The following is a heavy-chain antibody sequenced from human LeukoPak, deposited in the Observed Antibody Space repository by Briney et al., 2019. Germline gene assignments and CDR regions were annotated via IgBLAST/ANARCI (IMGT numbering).Heavy chain of an antibody. CDR2: ISSSGSTI. V-gene: IGHV3-11*01. J-gene: IGHJ3*02. D-gene: IGHD6-6*01. CDR3: ARAATRREWLDAFDI. Sequence: GGSLRLSCAASGFTFSDYYMSWIRQAPGKGLEWVSYISSSGSTIYYADSVKGRFTISRDNAKNSLYLQMTSLRAEDTAVYYCARAATRREWLDAFDIWGQGTMVTVSS. CDR1: GFTFSDYY.